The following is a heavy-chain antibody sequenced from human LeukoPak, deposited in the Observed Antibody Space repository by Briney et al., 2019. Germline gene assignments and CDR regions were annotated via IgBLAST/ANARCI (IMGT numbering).Heavy chain of an antibody. CDR3: ANTGRADAFDI. V-gene: IGHV4-59*08. D-gene: IGHD2-8*02. CDR1: GGSISSYY. Sequence: SETLFLTCTVSGGSISSYYWSWIRQPPGKGLEWIGYIYYSGSTNYNPSLKSRVTISVDTSKNQFSLKLSSVTAADTAVYYCANTGRADAFDIWGQGTMVTVSS. CDR2: IYYSGST. J-gene: IGHJ3*02.